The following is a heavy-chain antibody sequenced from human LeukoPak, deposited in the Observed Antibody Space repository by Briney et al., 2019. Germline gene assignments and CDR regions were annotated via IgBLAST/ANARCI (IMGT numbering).Heavy chain of an antibody. CDR3: ARGRGGQAAGTVPAEYFQH. CDR2: IYYSGST. V-gene: IGHV4-39*07. D-gene: IGHD6-13*01. CDR1: GGSISSSSYY. Sequence: PSETLSLTCTVSGGSISSSSYYWGWIRQPPGKGLEWIGSIYYSGSTYYNPSLKSRVTISVDTSKNQFSLKLSSVTAADTAVYYCARGRGGQAAGTVPAEYFQHWGQGTLVTVSS. J-gene: IGHJ1*01.